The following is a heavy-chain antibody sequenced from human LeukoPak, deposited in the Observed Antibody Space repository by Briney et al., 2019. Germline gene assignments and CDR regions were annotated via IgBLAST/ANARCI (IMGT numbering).Heavy chain of an antibody. CDR1: GYTFTSYD. Sequence: ASVKVFCKASGYTFTSYDINWVRQATGQGLEWMGWMNPNSGNTGYAQKFQGRVTMTRNTSISTAYTELSSLRSEDTAVYYCARTIAVAGWSDYWGQGTLVTVSS. D-gene: IGHD6-19*01. CDR2: MNPNSGNT. J-gene: IGHJ4*02. CDR3: ARTIAVAGWSDY. V-gene: IGHV1-8*01.